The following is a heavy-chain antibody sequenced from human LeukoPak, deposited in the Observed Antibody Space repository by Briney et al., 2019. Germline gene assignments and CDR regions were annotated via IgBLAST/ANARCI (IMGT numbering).Heavy chain of an antibody. CDR3: ANLGVAREY. Sequence: GGSLRLSCVASAFTFSSYAMSWVRQAPGKGLEWVSSISSSSSYIYYADSVKGRFTISRDNAKNTLYLQMNSLRAEDTAVYYCANLGVAREYWGQGTLVTVSS. J-gene: IGHJ4*02. D-gene: IGHD5-12*01. CDR1: AFTFSSYA. CDR2: ISSSSSYI. V-gene: IGHV3-21*01.